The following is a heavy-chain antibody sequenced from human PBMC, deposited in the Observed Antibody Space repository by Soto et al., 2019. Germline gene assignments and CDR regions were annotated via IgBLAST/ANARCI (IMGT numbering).Heavy chain of an antibody. CDR1: GFTFSNYA. V-gene: IGHV3-23*01. Sequence: EVQLLESGGGLLQPGVSMRLSCAASGFTFSNYAMSWVRQARGTGLEWVSTISGRGDRADYADSVKGRLTISRDNSKNTGYLEMYSLRADYTAVYYCTKGSRGYCGCSRCHTSPYSDYWCPGTLVTVS. D-gene: IGHD2-15*01. CDR2: ISGRGDRA. J-gene: IGHJ4*03. CDR3: TKGSRGYCGCSRCHTSPYSDY.